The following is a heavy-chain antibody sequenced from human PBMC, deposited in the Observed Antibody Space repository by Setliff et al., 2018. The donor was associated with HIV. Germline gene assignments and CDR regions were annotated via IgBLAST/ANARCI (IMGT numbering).Heavy chain of an antibody. J-gene: IGHJ5*02. D-gene: IGHD2-15*01. CDR2: ISYSGST. CDR1: GVSISSRSYY. CDR3: ARQSCGSGGSCYPWFDP. Sequence: SETLSLTCTVSGVSISSRSYYWGWIRQPPGKGLEWIGSISYSGSTYGNPSLKSRVTISVDTSKNQFSLKLSSVTAADTAVYYCARQSCGSGGSCYPWFDPWGQGTLVTAPQ. V-gene: IGHV4-39*01.